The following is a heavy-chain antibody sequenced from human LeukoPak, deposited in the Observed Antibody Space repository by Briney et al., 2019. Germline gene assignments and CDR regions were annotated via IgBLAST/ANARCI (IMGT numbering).Heavy chain of an antibody. CDR1: GYTFTSYT. Sequence: ASVKVSCKASGYTFTSYTMHWVRQAPGQRLEWMGWINTGNGNTKYSREFQGRVTMTEDTSTDTAYMELRSLRSDDTAVYYCATSVRYSDWSFFRLAYWGQGTQVTVSS. D-gene: IGHD3-9*01. J-gene: IGHJ4*02. CDR3: ATSVRYSDWSFFRLAY. CDR2: INTGNGNT. V-gene: IGHV1-3*04.